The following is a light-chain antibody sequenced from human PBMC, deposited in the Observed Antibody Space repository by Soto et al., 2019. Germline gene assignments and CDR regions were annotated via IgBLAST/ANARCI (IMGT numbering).Light chain of an antibody. J-gene: IGKJ2*01. CDR3: HQYHSSPYT. CDR2: GAS. Sequence: DIQMTQSPLTLSASVGDTVTITCRASQNIEKWLAWYQHKPGKAPKVMLYGASTLETGVPSRFGGGVSVREFARTINILQPEDFATYFCHQYHSSPYTFCQGTKLESK. V-gene: IGKV1-5*03. CDR1: QNIEKW.